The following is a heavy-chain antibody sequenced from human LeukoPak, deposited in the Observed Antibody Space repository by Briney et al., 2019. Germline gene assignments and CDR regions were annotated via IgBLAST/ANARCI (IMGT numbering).Heavy chain of an antibody. J-gene: IGHJ4*02. Sequence: GGSLRLSCAASGFTFSSYAMSLVRQASGKGLEWVSAISGSGGSTYYADSVKGRFTISRDNSKNTLYLQMNSLRAEDTAVYYCAKTDFWSGPFDYWGQGTLVTVSS. CDR3: AKTDFWSGPFDY. V-gene: IGHV3-23*01. D-gene: IGHD3-3*01. CDR1: GFTFSSYA. CDR2: ISGSGGST.